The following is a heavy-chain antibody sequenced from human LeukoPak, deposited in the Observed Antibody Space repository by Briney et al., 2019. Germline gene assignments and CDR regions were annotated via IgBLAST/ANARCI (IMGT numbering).Heavy chain of an antibody. D-gene: IGHD2-21*02. CDR2: INPSGGST. Sequence: GASVKVSCKASGYTFTSYYMHWVRQAPGQGLEWMGIINPSGGSTSYAQKFQGRVTMTRDMSTSTVYMELSSLRSEDTAVYYCARTFRGAYCGGDCSGFRYWGQGTLVTVSS. J-gene: IGHJ4*02. V-gene: IGHV1-46*01. CDR3: ARTFRGAYCGGDCSGFRY. CDR1: GYTFTSYY.